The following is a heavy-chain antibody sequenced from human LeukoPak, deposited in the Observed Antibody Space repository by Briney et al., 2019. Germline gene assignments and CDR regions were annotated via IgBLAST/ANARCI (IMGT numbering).Heavy chain of an antibody. CDR3: ASIAAAGGECFQH. D-gene: IGHD6-13*01. V-gene: IGHV3-66*01. J-gene: IGHJ1*01. CDR2: IYSGGST. Sequence: GGSLRLSCAASGFTVSSNYMSWVRQAPGKGLEWVSVIYSGGSTYYADSVKGRFTISRDNSKNTLYLQMNSLRAEDTAVYYCASIAAAGGECFQHWGQGTLVTVSS. CDR1: GFTVSSNY.